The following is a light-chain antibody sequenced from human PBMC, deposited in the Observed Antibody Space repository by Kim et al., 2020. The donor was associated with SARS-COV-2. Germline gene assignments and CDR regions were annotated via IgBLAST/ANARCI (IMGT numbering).Light chain of an antibody. CDR3: QQYGSSPRA. J-gene: IGKJ2*01. Sequence: SPGERATLTCRACQSVTSSDLAWYQQRPGQAPRLFFYGASSSATGIPDRFSGSGSGTHFTLTISRLEPEDFAVYYCQQYGSSPRAFVQGTKLEI. CDR2: GAS. CDR1: QSVTSSD. V-gene: IGKV3-20*01.